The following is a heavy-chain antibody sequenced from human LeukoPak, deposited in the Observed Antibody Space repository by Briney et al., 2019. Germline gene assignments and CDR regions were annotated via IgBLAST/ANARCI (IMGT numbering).Heavy chain of an antibody. D-gene: IGHD1-26*01. V-gene: IGHV3-9*01. CDR3: AREAGRH. CDR1: GFTFDDYA. Sequence: GGSLRLSCAASGFTFDDYAMHWVRHAPGKGLEWVSGISWNSGSIGYADSVKGRFTISRDNAKNSLYLQMNSLRAEDTAVYYCAREAGRHWGQGTLVTVSS. J-gene: IGHJ4*02. CDR2: ISWNSGSI.